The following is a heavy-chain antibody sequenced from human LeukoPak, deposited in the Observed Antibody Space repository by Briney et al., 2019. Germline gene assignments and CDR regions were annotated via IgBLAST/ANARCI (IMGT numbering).Heavy chain of an antibody. J-gene: IGHJ3*02. CDR2: ISAYNGNT. V-gene: IGHV1-18*01. CDR3: ARDRIPGIAVAGPYDAFDI. D-gene: IGHD6-19*01. CDR1: GYAFTRYG. Sequence: ASVKLSCKASGYAFTRYGNSCVRQDPGQRLERIGWISAYNGNTNYAQTLQGRVTMTTDTSTSTAYMELRSLRSDDTSVYYCARDRIPGIAVAGPYDAFDIWGQGTMVTVSS.